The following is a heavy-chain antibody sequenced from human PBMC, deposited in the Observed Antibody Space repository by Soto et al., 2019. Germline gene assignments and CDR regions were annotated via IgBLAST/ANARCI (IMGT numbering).Heavy chain of an antibody. CDR3: AKVRGSSGIVVVVAACDY. CDR1: VFTFSSYA. Sequence: GGSLRLSCAASVFTFSSYAMSWVRQAPGKGLEWVSAISGSGGSTYYADSVKGRFTISRDNSKNKLYLQMNSLRAEDTAVYYCAKVRGSSGIVVVVAACDYWGQGTLVTVSS. D-gene: IGHD2-15*01. J-gene: IGHJ4*02. V-gene: IGHV3-23*01. CDR2: ISGSGGST.